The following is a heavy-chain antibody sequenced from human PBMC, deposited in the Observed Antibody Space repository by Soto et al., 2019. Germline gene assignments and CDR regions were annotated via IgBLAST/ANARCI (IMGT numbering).Heavy chain of an antibody. J-gene: IGHJ4*02. CDR3: AKPSVFLGDYYDSSGYYYDY. Sequence: QVQLVESGGGVVQPGRSLRLSCAASGFTFSSYGMHWVRQAPGKGLEWVAVISYDGSNKYYADSVKGRFTISRDNSKNTLYLQMNSLRAEDTAVYYCAKPSVFLGDYYDSSGYYYDYWGQGTLVTVSS. CDR1: GFTFSSYG. CDR2: ISYDGSNK. D-gene: IGHD3-22*01. V-gene: IGHV3-30*18.